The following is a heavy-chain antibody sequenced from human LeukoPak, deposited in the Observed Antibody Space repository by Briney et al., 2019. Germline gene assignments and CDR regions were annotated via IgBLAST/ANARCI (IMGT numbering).Heavy chain of an antibody. Sequence: GGSLRLSCAASGFTFSSYGMHWVRQAPGKGLEGVAVISYDGSNKYYADSVKGRFTISRDNSKNTLYLQTNSLRAEDTAVYYCAKDTRSGWYYFDYWGQGTLVTVSS. D-gene: IGHD6-19*01. CDR1: GFTFSSYG. CDR2: ISYDGSNK. CDR3: AKDTRSGWYYFDY. J-gene: IGHJ4*02. V-gene: IGHV3-30*18.